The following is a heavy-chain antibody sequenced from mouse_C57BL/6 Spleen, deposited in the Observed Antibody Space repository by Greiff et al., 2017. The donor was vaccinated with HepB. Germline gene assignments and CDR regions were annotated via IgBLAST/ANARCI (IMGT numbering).Heavy chain of an antibody. CDR2: IWTGGGT. V-gene: IGHV2-9-1*01. CDR1: GFSLTSYA. D-gene: IGHD1-1*01. CDR3: ARRRGSGLYGQGDFDV. J-gene: IGHJ1*03. Sequence: VKLMESGPGLVAPSQSLSITCTVSGFSLTSYAISWVRQPPGKGLEWLGVIWTGGGTNYNSALKSRLSISKDNSKSQVFLKMNSLQTDDTARYYCARRRGSGLYGQGDFDVWGTGTTVTVSS.